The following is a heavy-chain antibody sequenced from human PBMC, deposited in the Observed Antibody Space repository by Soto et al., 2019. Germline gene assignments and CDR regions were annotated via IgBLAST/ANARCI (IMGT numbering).Heavy chain of an antibody. CDR1: GYTFTSYA. CDR3: ARDSSSGWYVSQDYYYYYGMDV. Sequence: ASVKVSCKASGYTFTSYAMHWVRQAPGQRLERMGWINAGNGNTKYSQKFQGRVTITRDTSASTAYMELSSLRSEDTAVYYCARDSSSGWYVSQDYYYYYGMDVWGQGTTVTVSS. J-gene: IGHJ6*02. D-gene: IGHD6-19*01. V-gene: IGHV1-3*01. CDR2: INAGNGNT.